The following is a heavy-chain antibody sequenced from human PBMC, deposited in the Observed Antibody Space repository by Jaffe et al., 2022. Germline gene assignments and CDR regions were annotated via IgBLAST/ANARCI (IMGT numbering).Heavy chain of an antibody. Sequence: QVQLVQSGAEVKKPGSSVKVSCKASGGTFSSYTISWVRQAPGQGLEWMGRIIPILGIANYAQKFQGRVTITADKSTSTAYMELSSLRSEDTAVYYCARSLAWNDGNHDAFDIWGQGTMVTVSS. CDR1: GGTFSSYT. CDR2: IIPILGIA. J-gene: IGHJ3*02. D-gene: IGHD1-1*01. V-gene: IGHV1-69*02. CDR3: ARSLAWNDGNHDAFDI.